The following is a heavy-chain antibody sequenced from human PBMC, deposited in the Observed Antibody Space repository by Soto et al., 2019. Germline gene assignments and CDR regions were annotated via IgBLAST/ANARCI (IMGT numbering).Heavy chain of an antibody. Sequence: ASVKVSCKASGYTFTGYYMHWVRQAPGQGLEWMGWINPNSGGTNYAQKFQGRVTMTRDTSISTAYMELSRLRSDDTAVYYCARDWETIAGFDPWGQGTLVTVSS. V-gene: IGHV1-2*02. CDR1: GYTFTGYY. CDR3: ARDWETIAGFDP. D-gene: IGHD2-21*01. CDR2: INPNSGGT. J-gene: IGHJ5*02.